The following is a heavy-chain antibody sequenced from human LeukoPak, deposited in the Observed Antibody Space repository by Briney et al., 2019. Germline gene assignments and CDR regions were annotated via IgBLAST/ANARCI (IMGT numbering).Heavy chain of an antibody. CDR3: ARERRRYYDSSGYSNYFDY. CDR2: INHSGST. D-gene: IGHD3-22*01. V-gene: IGHV4-34*01. CDR1: GGSFSGYY. J-gene: IGHJ4*02. Sequence: PSDTLSLTCAVYGGSFSGYYWSWIRQPPGKGLEWIGEINHSGSTNYNPSLKSRVTISVDTSKNQFSLKLSSVTAADTAVYYCARERRRYYDSSGYSNYFDYWGQGTLVTFSS.